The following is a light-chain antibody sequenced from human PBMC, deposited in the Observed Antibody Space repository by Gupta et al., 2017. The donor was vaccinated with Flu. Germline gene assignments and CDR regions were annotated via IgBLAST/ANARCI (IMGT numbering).Light chain of an antibody. Sequence: SYVLTQPPSVSVAPVQTARISRGGDSIGSENVHWYQQQPGQAPLLVVYDSTDRPSGIPERFSGSNSGNTASLTISGVEAGDEADYFCQVWDTDSSHVVFGGGTKVTVL. J-gene: IGLJ3*02. V-gene: IGLV3-21*02. CDR1: SIGSEN. CDR2: DST. CDR3: QVWDTDSSHVV.